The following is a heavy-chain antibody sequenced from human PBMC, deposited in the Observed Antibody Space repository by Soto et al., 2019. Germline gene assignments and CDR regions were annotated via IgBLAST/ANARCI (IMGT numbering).Heavy chain of an antibody. CDR1: GYSFSTYW. J-gene: IGHJ4*02. D-gene: IGHD3-10*01. V-gene: IGHV5-51*01. CDR3: ARLPQFLWFGALTSRAHYLNY. Sequence: PGESLKISCTGSGYSFSTYWIAWVRQMPGKGLEWMGIIYPGDSDTRYSPSFQGQVTISADTSTKTAYLQWSSLKASDTAIYYCARLPQFLWFGALTSRAHYLNYWGPGTLVTVSS. CDR2: IYPGDSDT.